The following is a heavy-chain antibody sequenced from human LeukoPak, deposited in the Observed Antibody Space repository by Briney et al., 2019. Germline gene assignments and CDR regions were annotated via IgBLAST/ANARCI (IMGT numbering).Heavy chain of an antibody. J-gene: IGHJ4*02. Sequence: GGSLRLSCVASGISFSSYWMAWVRQAPGKGLEWVANIKYGGTHKFYADSVKGRFTISRDNAKNSLLLEMNSLRADDMAVYFCASSHDSSGNDWGQGTLVTVSS. V-gene: IGHV3-7*01. CDR1: GISFSSYW. CDR3: ASSHDSSGND. D-gene: IGHD3-22*01. CDR2: IKYGGTHK.